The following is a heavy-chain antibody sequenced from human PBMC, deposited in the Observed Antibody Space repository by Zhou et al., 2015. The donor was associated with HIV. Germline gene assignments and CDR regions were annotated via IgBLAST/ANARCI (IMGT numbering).Heavy chain of an antibody. V-gene: IGHV1-24*01. J-gene: IGHJ6*02. CDR1: GYTLTELS. D-gene: IGHD2-2*02. CDR3: ATDSRIVVVPAAIPPSNGMDV. CDR2: FDPEDGET. Sequence: QVQLVQSGAEVKKPGSSVKVSCKVSGYTLTELSMHWVRQAPGKGLEWMGGFDPEDGETIYAQKFQGRVTMTEDTSTDTAYMELSSLRSEDTAVYYCATDSRIVVVPAAIPPSNGMDVWGQGTTVTVSS.